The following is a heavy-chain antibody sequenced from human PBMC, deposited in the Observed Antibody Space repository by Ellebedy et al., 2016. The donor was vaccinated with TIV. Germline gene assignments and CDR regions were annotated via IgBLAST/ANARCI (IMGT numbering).Heavy chain of an antibody. CDR3: ATYTMGRLDY. D-gene: IGHD1-1*01. CDR2: FYHSGNT. V-gene: IGHV4-59*08. CDR1: GGSISSCY. J-gene: IGHJ4*02. Sequence: SETLSLTCSASGGSISSCYWTRIRQPPGKGLEWIAYFYHSGNTNYSPSLKSRVTISVDTSKNQFSLKLSSVTAADTAVYYCATYTMGRLDYWGQGTLVTVSS.